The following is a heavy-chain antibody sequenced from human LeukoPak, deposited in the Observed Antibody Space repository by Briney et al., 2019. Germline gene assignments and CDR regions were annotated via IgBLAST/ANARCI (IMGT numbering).Heavy chain of an antibody. Sequence: SQTLSLTCAIAGDSVSSNSAAWNWIRQSPSRGLEWLGRTYYRSKWYYDYAVAVKSRISINPDTSKNQFSLQLSSVTPEDTAVYYCARDPVGGSTIFDYWGQGTLVTVSS. V-gene: IGHV6-1*01. J-gene: IGHJ4*02. CDR1: GDSVSSNSAA. CDR2: TYYRSKWYY. CDR3: ARDPVGGSTIFDY. D-gene: IGHD1-26*01.